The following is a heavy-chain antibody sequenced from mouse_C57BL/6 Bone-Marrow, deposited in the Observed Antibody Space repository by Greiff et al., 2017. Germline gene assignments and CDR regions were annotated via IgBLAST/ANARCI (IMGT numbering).Heavy chain of an antibody. Sequence: VQLQQSGAELARPGASVKLSCKASGYTFTSYGISWVKQRTGQGLEWIGEIYPRSGNTYYNEQFKGKATLTADKSSSPAYMELRSLTSEDSAVYFCARRNLGAWFAYWGQGTLVTVSA. J-gene: IGHJ3*01. CDR3: ARRNLGAWFAY. CDR1: GYTFTSYG. V-gene: IGHV1-81*01. CDR2: IYPRSGNT. D-gene: IGHD4-1*01.